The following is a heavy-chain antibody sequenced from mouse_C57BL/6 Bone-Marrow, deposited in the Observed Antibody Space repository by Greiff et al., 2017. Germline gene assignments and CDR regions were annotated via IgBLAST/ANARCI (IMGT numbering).Heavy chain of an antibody. D-gene: IGHD2-5*01. J-gene: IGHJ3*01. CDR1: GFTFSSYT. Sequence: EVKLQESGGGLVKPGGSLKLSCAASGFTFSSYTMSWVRQTPEKRLEWVATISGGGGNTYYPDSVKGRFTISRDNAKNTLYLRMSSLRSEDTALYYCARHNRYSNHRAWFAYWGQGTLVTVSA. V-gene: IGHV5-9*01. CDR2: ISGGGGNT. CDR3: ARHNRYSNHRAWFAY.